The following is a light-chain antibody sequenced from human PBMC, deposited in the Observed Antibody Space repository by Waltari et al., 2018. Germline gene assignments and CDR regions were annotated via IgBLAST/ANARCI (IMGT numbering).Light chain of an antibody. Sequence: QSALTQPASVSGSPGQSITISCTGTSSDVGGYNYVSWYQQHPGKAPKLIIFDVSDRPSGASKRFSGSKSGNTASLTISGLQAEDEADYYSSSYIGSSTLELFGGGTSLTVL. J-gene: IGLJ2*01. CDR1: SSDVGGYNY. CDR3: SSYIGSSTLEL. V-gene: IGLV2-14*03. CDR2: DVS.